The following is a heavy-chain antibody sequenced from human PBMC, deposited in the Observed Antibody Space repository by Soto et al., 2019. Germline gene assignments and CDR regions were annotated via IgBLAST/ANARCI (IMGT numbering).Heavy chain of an antibody. CDR1: GGSISSYY. CDR2: IYYSGGT. Sequence: QVQLQESGPGLLKPSETLSLTCTVSGGSISSYYWSWIRQPPGKGLEWIGYIYYSGGTNYNPSRKCRVTISVDTSNNQFSLKLSSVTAADTAVYYCARDSGDFGVPTMGYWGQGTLVTVSS. D-gene: IGHD3-3*01. J-gene: IGHJ4*02. CDR3: ARDSGDFGVPTMGY. V-gene: IGHV4-59*01.